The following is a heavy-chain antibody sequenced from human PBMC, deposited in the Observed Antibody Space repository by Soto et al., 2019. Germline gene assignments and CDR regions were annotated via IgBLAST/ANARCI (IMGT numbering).Heavy chain of an antibody. D-gene: IGHD2-8*01. V-gene: IGHV3-23*01. CDR3: AKMARNIVLMVYAIPHFDY. J-gene: IGHJ4*02. Sequence: GRSLRLSCAASGFTFSSYAMSWVRQAPGKRLAWVSAISGSGGSTYYADSVKGRFTISRDNSKNTLYLQMNSMRAEDTAVYYCAKMARNIVLMVYAIPHFDYWGQGTLVTVSS. CDR1: GFTFSSYA. CDR2: ISGSGGST.